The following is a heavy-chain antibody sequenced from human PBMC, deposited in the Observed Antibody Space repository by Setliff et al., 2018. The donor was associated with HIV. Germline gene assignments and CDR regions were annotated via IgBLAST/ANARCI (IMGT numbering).Heavy chain of an antibody. J-gene: IGHJ4*02. Sequence: GASVKVSCKASGYTFTNYDINWVRQAPGQGLEWMGWMNPNSGNTGYAQKFQGRVTMTTDELMTTAYLELSSLRSEDTAVYYCASGSGYCKNGVCYIGVHRTPDKYYFDSWGQGALVTVSS. CDR3: ASGSGYCKNGVCYIGVHRTPDKYYFDS. D-gene: IGHD2-8*01. CDR1: GYTFTNYD. CDR2: MNPNSGNT. V-gene: IGHV1-8*02.